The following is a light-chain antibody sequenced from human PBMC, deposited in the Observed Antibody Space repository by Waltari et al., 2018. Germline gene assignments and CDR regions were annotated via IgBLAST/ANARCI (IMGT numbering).Light chain of an antibody. V-gene: IGKV1-39*01. J-gene: IGKJ1*01. CDR3: QQSYSTWWT. Sequence: DIQMTQSPSSLSASVGDRVTITCRASQSISSYLNWYQQKPGKAPKLLIYAAYSVQSGVPSRFSGSGSGTDFTLTISSLQPEDFATYYCQQSYSTWWTFGQGTKVEIK. CDR2: AAY. CDR1: QSISSY.